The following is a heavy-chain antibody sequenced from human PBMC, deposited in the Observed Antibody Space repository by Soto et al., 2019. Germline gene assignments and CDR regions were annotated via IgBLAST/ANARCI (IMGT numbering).Heavy chain of an antibody. CDR3: ARDISRAASGIDL. V-gene: IGHV3-9*01. D-gene: IGHD6-13*01. Sequence: EVVLVESGGGLVKPGGSLRLSCAASGFTFDDNAMTWVRQAPGKGLEWVSIIYWNSGTIDYADSVKSRFTNSSDNVKNSLYLQMNSLRPEDTVFYYRARDISRAASGIDLWGQGTLVTVSS. CDR1: GFTFDDNA. CDR2: IYWNSGTI. J-gene: IGHJ5*02.